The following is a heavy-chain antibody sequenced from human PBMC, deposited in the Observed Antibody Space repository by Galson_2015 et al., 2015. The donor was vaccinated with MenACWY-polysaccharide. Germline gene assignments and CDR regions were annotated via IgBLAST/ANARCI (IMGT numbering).Heavy chain of an antibody. D-gene: IGHD1-1*01. CDR1: PDSISSSY. CDR3: ARRSLDNWYFDL. Sequence: LSLTCTVSPDSISSSYWSWIRQSAAKGLEYIGRIHATGSTAYNPSFRSRVAMSVDLPRNNFSLRLASVTASDTAIYYCARRSLDNWYFDLWGRGTLVIVSS. V-gene: IGHV4-4*07. J-gene: IGHJ2*01. CDR2: IHATGST.